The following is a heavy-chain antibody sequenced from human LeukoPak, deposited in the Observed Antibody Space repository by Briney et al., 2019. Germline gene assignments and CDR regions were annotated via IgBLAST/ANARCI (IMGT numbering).Heavy chain of an antibody. Sequence: PGGSLRLSCTASGFKFDDYGMTWVRQAPGKGLEWVSSISSSSSYIYYADSVKGRFTISRDNAKNSLYLQMNSLRAEDAAVYYCAREPRGYGAFDIWGQGTMVTVSS. CDR2: ISSSSSYI. J-gene: IGHJ3*02. D-gene: IGHD3-16*01. CDR1: GFKFDDYG. V-gene: IGHV3-21*01. CDR3: AREPRGYGAFDI.